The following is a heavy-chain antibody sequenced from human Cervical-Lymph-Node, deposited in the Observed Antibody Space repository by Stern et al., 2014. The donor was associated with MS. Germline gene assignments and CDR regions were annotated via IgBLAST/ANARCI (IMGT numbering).Heavy chain of an antibody. D-gene: IGHD6-13*01. CDR1: GFSFSRYA. V-gene: IGHV3-33*01. CDR2: IWYVVSNP. J-gene: IGHJ4*02. CDR3: ASAYSSSHYYFDY. Sequence: QVQLVESGGGVVQPGRSLRLSCAASGFSFSRYAMHWVRQAPGKGLEWVAVIWYVVSNPSYADSVTGRFTISRDNFKNTLYLQMNSLRAEDTAVYYCASAYSSSHYYFDYWGQGTLVTVSS.